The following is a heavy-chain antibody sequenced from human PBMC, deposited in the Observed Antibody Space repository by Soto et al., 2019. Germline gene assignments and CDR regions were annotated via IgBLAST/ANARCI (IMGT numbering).Heavy chain of an antibody. CDR2: TYYRSKWYN. D-gene: IGHD6-19*01. CDR3: ARDRDSSPWLKNWFDP. Sequence: PSRTLALTRANSGDSVSSNKAAWNWIRQSPSRGLEWLGRTYYRSKWYNDYAVSVKSRIPLIPDTFKNQFSLHLNSVTPEDTAVYYCARDRDSSPWLKNWFDPWGQGTLVTVSS. CDR1: GDSVSSNKAA. V-gene: IGHV6-1*01. J-gene: IGHJ5*02.